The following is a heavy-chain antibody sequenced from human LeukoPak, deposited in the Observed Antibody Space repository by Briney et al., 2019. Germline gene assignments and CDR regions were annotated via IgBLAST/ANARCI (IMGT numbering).Heavy chain of an antibody. D-gene: IGHD3-10*01. CDR3: ARAVPEWFGELFRFFYYMDV. J-gene: IGHJ6*03. CDR2: IYYSGST. V-gene: IGHV4-59*01. Sequence: SETLSLTCTVSGGSISSYYWSWIRQPPGKGLEWIGYIYYSGSTNYNPSLKSRVTISVDTSKNQFSLKLSSVTAADTAVYYRARAVPEWFGELFRFFYYMDVWGKGPRLPSP. CDR1: GGSISSYY.